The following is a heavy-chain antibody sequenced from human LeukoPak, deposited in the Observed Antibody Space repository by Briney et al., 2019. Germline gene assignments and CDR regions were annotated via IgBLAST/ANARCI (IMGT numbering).Heavy chain of an antibody. V-gene: IGHV1-46*01. D-gene: IGHD3-10*01. CDR1: GYTFTSYY. CDR2: INPSGGST. J-gene: IGHJ4*02. Sequence: ASVKVSCKASGYTFTSYYMHWVRQAPGQGLEWMGIINPSGGSTSYAQKFQGRVTMTRDMSTSTVYMELSSLRSEDTAVYYCARVLSILGSGSYYRGFDYWGQGTLVTVSS. CDR3: ARVLSILGSGSYYRGFDY.